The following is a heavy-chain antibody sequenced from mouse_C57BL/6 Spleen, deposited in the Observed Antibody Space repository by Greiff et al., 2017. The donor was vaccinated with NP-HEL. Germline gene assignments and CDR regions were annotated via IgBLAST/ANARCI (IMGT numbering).Heavy chain of an antibody. V-gene: IGHV1-26*01. J-gene: IGHJ1*03. D-gene: IGHD2-3*01. CDR2: INPNNGGT. Sequence: VQLQQSGPELVKPGASVKISCKASGYTFTDYYMNWVKQSHGKSLEWIGDINPNNGGTSYNQKFKGKATLTVDKSSSTAYMELRSLTSEDSAVYYCARSDGHYRYFDVWGTGTTVTVSS. CDR1: GYTFTDYY. CDR3: ARSDGHYRYFDV.